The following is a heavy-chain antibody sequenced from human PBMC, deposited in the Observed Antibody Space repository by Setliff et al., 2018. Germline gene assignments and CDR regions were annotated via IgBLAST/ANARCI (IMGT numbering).Heavy chain of an antibody. D-gene: IGHD3-10*01. V-gene: IGHV3-53*01. Sequence: GGSLRLSCAASGFTFSSYSMNWVRQAPGKGLEWVSVIYNIGETRYADSVKGRFTISRDKSKNTLYLHLSSLRAEDTATYYCARDRGGTNPWFDFWGQGTLVTVSS. CDR3: ARDRGGTNPWFDF. CDR2: IYNIGET. J-gene: IGHJ5*01. CDR1: GFTFSSYS.